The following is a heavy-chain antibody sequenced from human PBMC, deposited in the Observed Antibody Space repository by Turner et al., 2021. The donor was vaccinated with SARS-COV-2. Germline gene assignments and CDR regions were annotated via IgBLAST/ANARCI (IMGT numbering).Heavy chain of an antibody. V-gene: IGHV5-10-1*03. D-gene: IGHD3-10*01. CDR1: GYSFTSYW. CDR2: IVPSDSNT. CDR3: ARQFKAMVRGAPLLSWFDP. J-gene: IGHJ5*02. Sequence: EVQLVQSGAEVQQPGESLRISCKGSGYSFTSYWISWVRQMPGKGLEWMGRIVPSDSNTHYSPSFQGHVTSSADKSISTAYLQWSSEKASDTAMYYCARQFKAMVRGAPLLSWFDPWGQGTLVTVSS.